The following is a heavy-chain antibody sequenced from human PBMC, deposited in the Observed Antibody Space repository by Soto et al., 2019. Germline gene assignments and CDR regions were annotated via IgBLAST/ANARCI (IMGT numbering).Heavy chain of an antibody. CDR3: ARAPAGDCKNGMDV. CDR2: IDWDDDK. J-gene: IGHJ6*02. CDR1: GFSLSTRGMC. D-gene: IGHD2-21*02. V-gene: IGHV2-70*01. Sequence: SGPTLVNPTQTLTLTCTFSGFSLSTRGMCLSWIRQPPGKALEWLALIDWDDDKYYSTSLKTRLTISKDTPKNQVVLTMTNMNPVDTATYYCARAPAGDCKNGMDVWGQGTTVTVSS.